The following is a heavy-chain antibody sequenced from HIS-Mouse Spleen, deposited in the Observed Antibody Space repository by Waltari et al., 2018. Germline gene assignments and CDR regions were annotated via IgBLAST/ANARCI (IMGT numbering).Heavy chain of an antibody. V-gene: IGHV4-39*07. Sequence: QLQLQESGPGLVKPSETLSLTCTVSGGSISSSSYYWGWIRQPPGKGLGWIGSIYYSGTTYYNPSLKIRCTIAVDTAKNQFSLKLSSVTAADTAVYYCAREIPYSSSWYDWYFDLWGRGTLVTVSS. J-gene: IGHJ2*01. D-gene: IGHD6-13*01. CDR2: IYYSGTT. CDR1: GGSISSSSYY. CDR3: AREIPYSSSWYDWYFDL.